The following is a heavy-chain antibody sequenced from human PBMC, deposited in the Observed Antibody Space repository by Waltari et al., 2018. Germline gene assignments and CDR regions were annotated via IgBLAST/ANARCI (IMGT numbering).Heavy chain of an antibody. V-gene: IGHV1-2*02. D-gene: IGHD1-1*01. CDR3: ARETLPGNKIIDY. Sequence: QVHLVQSGAEVKQPGASVRVSCKTSGYTFTASSLHWVRQAPGQGLEWRAWINSNTGDSQSAQTFEGRVTVTRDTSLTTAYLELSGLRSDDTALYYCARETLPGNKIIDYWGQGTLVTVSS. CDR1: GYTFTASS. CDR2: INSNTGDS. J-gene: IGHJ4*02.